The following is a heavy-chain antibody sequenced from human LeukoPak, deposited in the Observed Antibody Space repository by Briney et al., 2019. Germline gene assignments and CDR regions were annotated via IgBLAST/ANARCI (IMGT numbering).Heavy chain of an antibody. V-gene: IGHV3-48*03. CDR2: ITSSGHTK. CDR3: ARGNPHADL. CDR1: AFDRNTYE. Sequence: TGVSLRLSCAASAFDRNTYEMKRVGQAPGKELKGIADITSSGHTKTYADSVKVRFTISRYNTGASLYLQMNSLIVKDTGVYYCARGNPHADLWGQGTLVTVSS. J-gene: IGHJ5*02.